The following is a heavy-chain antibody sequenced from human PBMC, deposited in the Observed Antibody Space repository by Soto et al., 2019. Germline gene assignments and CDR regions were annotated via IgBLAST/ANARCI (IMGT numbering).Heavy chain of an antibody. CDR2: IYYSGST. Sequence: SETLSLTYTVSGGSISSYYWSWIRQPPGKGLEWIGYIYYSGSTNYNPSLKSRVTISVDTSKNQFSLKLSSVTAADTAVYYCARVRYNWNDEGLYYYYYMDVWGKGTTVTVSS. CDR3: ARVRYNWNDEGLYYYYYMDV. V-gene: IGHV4-59*01. CDR1: GGSISSYY. D-gene: IGHD1-1*01. J-gene: IGHJ6*03.